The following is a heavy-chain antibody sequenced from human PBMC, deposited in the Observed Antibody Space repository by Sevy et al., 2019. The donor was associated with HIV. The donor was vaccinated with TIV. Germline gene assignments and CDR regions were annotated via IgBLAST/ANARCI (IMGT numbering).Heavy chain of an antibody. CDR3: ARDLSGSYQDYFDY. CDR2: VSSSSSYI. CDR1: GLTFSNYN. Sequence: GGSLRLSCAASGLTFSNYNMNWVRQAPVKGLEWVSSVSSSSSYIHYADSVKGRFTISRDNAKNSLYLQMNSLRAEDTAVYYCARDLSGSYQDYFDYWGQGTLVTVSS. V-gene: IGHV3-21*01. D-gene: IGHD1-26*01. J-gene: IGHJ4*02.